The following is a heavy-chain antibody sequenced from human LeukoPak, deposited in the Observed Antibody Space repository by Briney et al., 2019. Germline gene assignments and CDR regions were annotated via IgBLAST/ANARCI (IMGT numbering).Heavy chain of an antibody. CDR3: ARDHIVGATSYSYGMDV. Sequence: GGSLRLSCAASGLTVSSNYMIWVRQAPGKGREWVSVIDSGGSTYYADSVKGRFTISRDNSKNTLYLQMNSLRAEDTAVYYCARDHIVGATSYSYGMDVWGQGTTVTVSS. V-gene: IGHV3-53*01. J-gene: IGHJ6*02. D-gene: IGHD1-26*01. CDR2: IDSGGST. CDR1: GLTVSSNY.